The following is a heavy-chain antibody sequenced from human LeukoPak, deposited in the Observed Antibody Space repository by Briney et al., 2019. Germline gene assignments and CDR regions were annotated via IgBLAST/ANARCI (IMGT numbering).Heavy chain of an antibody. J-gene: IGHJ4*02. D-gene: IGHD1-26*01. CDR3: ARRIGGSAEIDY. Sequence: SETLSLTCTVSGVSISSSSYYWNWLRQPPGKGLEWIGNIKYGGSIYYNPSLKSRVTISVDTSKNQFSLKLGSVTAADTAVFYCARRIGGSAEIDYWGQGTLVTVSS. CDR2: IKYGGSI. CDR1: GVSISSSSYY. V-gene: IGHV4-39*01.